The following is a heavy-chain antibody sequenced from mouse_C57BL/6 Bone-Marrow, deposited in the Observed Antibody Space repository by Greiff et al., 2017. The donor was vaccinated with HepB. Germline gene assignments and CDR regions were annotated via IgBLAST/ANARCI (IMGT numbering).Heavy chain of an antibody. CDR1: GYTFTSYW. D-gene: IGHD2-1*01. V-gene: IGHV1-7*01. Sequence: VQLQQSGAELAKPGASVKLSCKASGYTFTSYWMHWVKQRRGQGLEWIEYINPSSGYTKYNQKFKDKATLTADKSSSTAYMQLSSLTYEVSAVYNGARRVGSTPGFAYWGQGTLVTVAA. J-gene: IGHJ3*01. CDR3: ARRVGSTPGFAY. CDR2: INPSSGYT.